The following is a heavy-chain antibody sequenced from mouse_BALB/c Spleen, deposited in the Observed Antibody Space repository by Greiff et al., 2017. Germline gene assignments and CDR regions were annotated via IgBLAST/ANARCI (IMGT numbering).Heavy chain of an antibody. CDR1: GYTFTSYV. CDR3: ARQGITTGNWYFDV. CDR2: INPYNDGT. Sequence: EVKLQESGPELVKPGASVKMSCKASGYTFTSYVMHWVKQKPGQGLEWIGYINPYNDGTKYNEKFKGKATLTSDKSSSTAYMELSSLTSEDSAVYYCARQGITTGNWYFDVWGAGTTVTVAS. D-gene: IGHD2-4*01. J-gene: IGHJ1*01. V-gene: IGHV1-14*01.